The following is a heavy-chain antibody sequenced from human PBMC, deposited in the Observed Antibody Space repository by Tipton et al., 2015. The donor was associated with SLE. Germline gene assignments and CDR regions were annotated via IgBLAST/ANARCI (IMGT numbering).Heavy chain of an antibody. J-gene: IGHJ6*03. CDR3: ARGYQLPLGPYYSYHMDV. CDR1: GDSIANNNYY. V-gene: IGHV4-39*02. Sequence: GSLRLSCTISGDSIANNNYYWGWIRQPPGKGLEWIGNINYSGTTYYNPSLKTRVTISVDTSKIHFSLRLTSVTAADTAVYYCARGYQLPLGPYYSYHMDVWGKGTTVPVSS. D-gene: IGHD2-2*01. CDR2: INYSGTT.